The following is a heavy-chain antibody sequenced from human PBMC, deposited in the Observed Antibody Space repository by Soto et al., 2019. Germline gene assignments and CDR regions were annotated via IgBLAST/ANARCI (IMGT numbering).Heavy chain of an antibody. V-gene: IGHV3-15*01. CDR1: GFTFSNAW. D-gene: IGHD3-16*02. CDR3: TTLLGELSSHFDY. CDR2: IKSKTDGGTT. Sequence: GESLKISCAASGFTFSNAWMSWVRQAPGKGLEWVGRIKSKTDGGTTDYAAPVKGRFTISRDDSKNTLYLQMNSLKTEDTAVYYCTTLLGELSSHFDYWGQGTLVTVSS. J-gene: IGHJ4*02.